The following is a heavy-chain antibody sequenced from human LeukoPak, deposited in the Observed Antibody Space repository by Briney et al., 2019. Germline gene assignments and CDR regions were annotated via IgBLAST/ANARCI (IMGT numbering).Heavy chain of an antibody. V-gene: IGHV4-39*01. Sequence: PSETLSLTCTVSGGSISSSSYYWGWIRQPPGKGLEWIGSIYYSGSTYYNPSLKSRVTISVDTSKNQFSLKLSSVTAADTAVYYCARRRGDPHYYYYYMDVWGKGTTVTVSS. CDR1: GGSISSSSYY. CDR3: ARRRGDPHYYYYYMDV. J-gene: IGHJ6*03. CDR2: IYYSGST. D-gene: IGHD2-21*02.